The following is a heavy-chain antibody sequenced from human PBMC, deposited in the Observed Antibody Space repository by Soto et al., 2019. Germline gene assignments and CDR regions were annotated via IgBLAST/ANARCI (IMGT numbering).Heavy chain of an antibody. CDR1: GYTFISYG. D-gene: IGHD2-2*01. CDR2: ISGNTGKT. CDR3: ARDWNCTNTRCQNCFDP. Sequence: QVQLVRSGAEVTERGASVKVSCKASGYTFISYGVSWVRQAPGQGLEWMGWISGNTGKTNYAQKLQGRVIMTTDTSTSTAYMELNSLTSDDTAVYYCARDWNCTNTRCQNCFDPWGQGTLVTVSS. V-gene: IGHV1-18*01. J-gene: IGHJ5*02.